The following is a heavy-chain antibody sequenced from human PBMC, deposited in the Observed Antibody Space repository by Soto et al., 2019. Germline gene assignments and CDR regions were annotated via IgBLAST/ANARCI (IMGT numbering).Heavy chain of an antibody. CDR3: GRGLSVTLFDN. J-gene: IGHJ4*02. Sequence: QVQLQESGPGLVKPSQTLSLTCTVSGGSISTGGYYWTWIRQHPGKGLEWIGYIYYSGSTYYNPSLKSRVTISVDTSKNQFSLKLSSVTAADTAVYCCGRGLSVTLFDNWGQGTLVTVSS. D-gene: IGHD4-17*01. V-gene: IGHV4-31*03. CDR2: IYYSGST. CDR1: GGSISTGGYY.